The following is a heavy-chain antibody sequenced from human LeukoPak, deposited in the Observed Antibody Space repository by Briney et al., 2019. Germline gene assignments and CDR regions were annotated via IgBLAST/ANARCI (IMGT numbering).Heavy chain of an antibody. CDR1: GDSISSGNY. CDR2: IYYSGNT. D-gene: IGHD1-26*01. J-gene: IGHJ4*02. CDR3: ARGGTYYDY. Sequence: SETLSLTCTVSGDSISSGNYWGWIRQPPGKGLEWIAYIYYSGNTNSNPSLKSRLTISVDTSKNQFSLKLSSVTAADTAVYYCARGGTYYDYWGQGTLVTVSS. V-gene: IGHV4-61*01.